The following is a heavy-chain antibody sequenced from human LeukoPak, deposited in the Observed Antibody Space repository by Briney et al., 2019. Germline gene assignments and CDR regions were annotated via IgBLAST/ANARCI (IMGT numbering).Heavy chain of an antibody. CDR3: ARLGAQLLYFDY. J-gene: IGHJ4*02. Sequence: SETLSLTCTVSGGSINSRSHYWGWIRQPPGKGLEWIGTIYYSGSTFYSPSLKSRVTISVDTSKNQFSLKLSSVTAADTAVYYCARLGAQLLYFDYWGQGTLVTVSS. D-gene: IGHD2-2*01. CDR1: GGSINSRSHY. V-gene: IGHV4-39*01. CDR2: IYYSGST.